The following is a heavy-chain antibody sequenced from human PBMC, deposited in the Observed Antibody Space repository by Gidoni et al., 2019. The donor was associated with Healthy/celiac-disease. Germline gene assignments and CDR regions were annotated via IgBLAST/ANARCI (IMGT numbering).Heavy chain of an antibody. CDR3: ASLNYYDSNFDY. Sequence: QVQLQQWGAGLLKPSETLSLTCAVYGGSFSGYYWSWIRQPPGKGLEWIGEINHSGSTNYNPSLKSRVTISVDTSKNQFSLKLSSVTAADTAVYYCASLNYYDSNFDYWGQGTLVTVSS. D-gene: IGHD3-22*01. CDR2: INHSGST. CDR1: GGSFSGYY. J-gene: IGHJ4*02. V-gene: IGHV4-34*01.